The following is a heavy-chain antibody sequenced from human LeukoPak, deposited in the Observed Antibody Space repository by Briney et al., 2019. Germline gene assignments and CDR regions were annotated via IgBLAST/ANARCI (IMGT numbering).Heavy chain of an antibody. CDR1: GGSLRGHF. V-gene: IGHV4-34*01. D-gene: IGHD3-3*01. J-gene: IGHJ6*02. Sequence: SETLSLTCGVHGGSLRGHFWSWIRQPPGKGLEWIGDINHDGSTNYNPSLKSRVFMSVDTPQNQVSLRVTSVTATDTATYCCARGRYYDFWSGTMEGMDVWGQGTTVIVSS. CDR2: INHDGST. CDR3: ARGRYYDFWSGTMEGMDV.